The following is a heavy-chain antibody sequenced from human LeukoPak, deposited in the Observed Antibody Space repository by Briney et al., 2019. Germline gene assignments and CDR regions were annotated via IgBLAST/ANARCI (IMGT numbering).Heavy chain of an antibody. D-gene: IGHD2-21*02. J-gene: IGHJ4*02. CDR2: IYADGST. CDR1: GFTVSNDY. CDR3: ARGGGAFCGSDCHRTFDY. V-gene: IGHV3-53*01. Sequence: PGGPLRLSCAASGFTVSNDYMSWVRQAPGKGLEWVSVIYADGSTYYADSVKGRFTISRDSSNNALYLQMNGLEADDTAVYYCARGGGAFCGSDCHRTFDYWGQGTLVTVSS.